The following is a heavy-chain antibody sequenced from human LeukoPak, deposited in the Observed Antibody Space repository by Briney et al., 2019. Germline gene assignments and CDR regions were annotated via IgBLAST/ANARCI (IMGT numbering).Heavy chain of an antibody. Sequence: SQTLSLTCTVSGGSISSGSYYWGWIRQPPGKGLEWIGSIYYSGSTYYNPSLKSRVTISVDTSKNQFSLKLSSVTAADTAVYYCARVVPAARPDYWGQGTLVTVSS. V-gene: IGHV4-39*07. CDR3: ARVVPAARPDY. CDR1: GGSISSGSYY. J-gene: IGHJ4*02. CDR2: IYYSGST. D-gene: IGHD2-2*01.